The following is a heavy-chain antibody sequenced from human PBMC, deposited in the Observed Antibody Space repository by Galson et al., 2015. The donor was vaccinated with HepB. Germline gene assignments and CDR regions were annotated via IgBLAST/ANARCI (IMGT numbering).Heavy chain of an antibody. CDR2: INKDGSEK. V-gene: IGHV3-7*01. CDR3: ARDYSGYDWIDY. D-gene: IGHD5-12*01. J-gene: IGHJ4*02. CDR1: GFTFSNYW. Sequence: SLRLSCAVSGFTFSNYWMSWVRQAPGKGLEWVANINKDGSEKNYVDSVKGRFTVSRNNGKNSLYLQMNSLRAEDTAVYYCARDYSGYDWIDYWGQGTLVTVSS.